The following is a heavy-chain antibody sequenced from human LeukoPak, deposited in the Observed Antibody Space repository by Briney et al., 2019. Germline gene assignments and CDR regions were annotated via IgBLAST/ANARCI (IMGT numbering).Heavy chain of an antibody. CDR1: GFTFSSYG. V-gene: IGHV3-33*06. D-gene: IGHD3-16*02. CDR3: AKDLGRLGELSLDY. J-gene: IGHJ4*02. Sequence: GRSLRLSCAASGFTFSSYGMHWVRQAPGKGLEWVAVIWYDGSNKHYADSVKGRFTISRDNSKNTLYLQMNSLRAEDTAVYYCAKDLGRLGELSLDYWGQGTLVTVSS. CDR2: IWYDGSNK.